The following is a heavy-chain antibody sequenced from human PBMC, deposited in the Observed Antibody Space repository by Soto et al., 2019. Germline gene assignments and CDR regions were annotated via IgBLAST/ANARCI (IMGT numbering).Heavy chain of an antibody. D-gene: IGHD4-17*01. J-gene: IGHJ4*02. CDR2: MNPNKGNT. V-gene: IGHV1-8*01. CDR1: GYTFTSND. Sequence: QVQLVQSGAEVKKPGASVKVSCKASGYTFTSNDINWVRQATGQGLEWMGWMNPNKGNTGYAQKFQGRITMTRNNSLSTAYMELSSLRSEDTAVYYCARGYGGYTWYPDYWGQGTLVTVSS. CDR3: ARGYGGYTWYPDY.